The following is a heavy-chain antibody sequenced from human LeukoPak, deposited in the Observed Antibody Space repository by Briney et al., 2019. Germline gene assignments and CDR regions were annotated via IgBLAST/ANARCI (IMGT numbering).Heavy chain of an antibody. CDR2: MNPNSGNT. CDR1: GYTFTSYD. V-gene: IGHV1-8*03. Sequence: ASVKVSCKASGYTFTSYDINWVRQATGQGLEWMGWMNPNSGNTGYAQKFQGRVTITRNTSISTAYMELSSLRSEDTAVYYCALYCSSTSCSGGWFDPWGQGTLVTVSS. D-gene: IGHD2-2*01. CDR3: ALYCSSTSCSGGWFDP. J-gene: IGHJ5*02.